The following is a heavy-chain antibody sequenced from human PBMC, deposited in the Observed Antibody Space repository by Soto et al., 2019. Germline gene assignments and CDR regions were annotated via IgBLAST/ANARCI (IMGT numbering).Heavy chain of an antibody. CDR2: INWNSGSI. V-gene: IGHV3-9*01. CDR3: VKDESINWYSGHFRH. Sequence: SLKISCKGSGYSFITFDDYAMHWVRQVPGKGLEWVSGINWNSGSIGYGDSVKGRFAISRDNAKNSLHLQMNSLSAEDTAFYYCVKDESINWYSGHFRHWGQGTLVTVSS. J-gene: IGHJ1*01. D-gene: IGHD6-13*01. CDR1: GYSFITFDDYA.